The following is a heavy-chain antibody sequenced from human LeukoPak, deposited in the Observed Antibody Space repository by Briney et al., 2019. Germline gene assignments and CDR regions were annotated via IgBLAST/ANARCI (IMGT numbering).Heavy chain of an antibody. CDR2: IYSGGST. CDR1: GFTVSSNY. V-gene: IGHV3-53*01. J-gene: IGHJ4*02. Sequence: GGSLRLSCAASGFTVSSNYMSWVRQAPGKGLEWVSVIYSGGSTYYADSVKGRFTISRDNSENTLYLQMNSLRAEDTAVYYCASGGYYDSSGYHWGQGTLVTVSS. CDR3: ASGGYYDSSGYH. D-gene: IGHD3-22*01.